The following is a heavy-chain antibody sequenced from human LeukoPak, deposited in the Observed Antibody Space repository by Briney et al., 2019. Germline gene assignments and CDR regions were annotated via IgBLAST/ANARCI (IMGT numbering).Heavy chain of an antibody. CDR3: AKGSLAAGGDY. J-gene: IGHJ4*02. CDR2: ISSSSSYI. Sequence: GGSLRLSCTASGFTFSSYSMNWVRQAPGKGLEWVSSISSSSSYIYYADSVKGRFTISRDNAKNSLYLQMNSLRAEDTAVYYCAKGSLAAGGDYWGQGTLVTVSS. D-gene: IGHD2-15*01. V-gene: IGHV3-21*04. CDR1: GFTFSSYS.